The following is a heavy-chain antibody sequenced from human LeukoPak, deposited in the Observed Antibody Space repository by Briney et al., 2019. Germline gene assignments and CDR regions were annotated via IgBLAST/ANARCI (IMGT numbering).Heavy chain of an antibody. Sequence: PGGSLRLSCTASGFTFGDYAMSWVRQAPGKGLEWVGFIRSKAYGGTTEYAASVKGRFTISRDDSKSIAYLQMNSLKTEDTAVYNSTSEHYGFGSGYQYYFDYWGQGTLVTVSS. V-gene: IGHV3-49*04. CDR3: TSEHYGFGSGYQYYFDY. CDR2: IRSKAYGGTT. D-gene: IGHD3-3*01. J-gene: IGHJ4*02. CDR1: GFTFGDYA.